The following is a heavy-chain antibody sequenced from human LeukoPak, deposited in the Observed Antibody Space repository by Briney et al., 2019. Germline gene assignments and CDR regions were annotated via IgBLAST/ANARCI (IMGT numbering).Heavy chain of an antibody. CDR2: IRYDGSNK. Sequence: PGGSLSLFCAASGFTFSSYGVHWVREAPGKGLEWVAFIRYDGSNKYYVDSVKARFTISRDNSKNTLYLQMNSLRAEDTAVYYGAKDRLKYFDYWGQGTLVTVSS. V-gene: IGHV3-30*02. J-gene: IGHJ4*02. CDR3: AKDRLKYFDY. CDR1: GFTFSSYG.